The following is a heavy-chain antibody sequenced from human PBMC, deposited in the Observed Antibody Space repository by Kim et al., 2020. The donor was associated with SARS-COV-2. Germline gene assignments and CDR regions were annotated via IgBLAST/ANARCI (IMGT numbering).Heavy chain of an antibody. Sequence: GGSLRLSCAASGFTFSSYGMYWVRQAPGKGLDWVALISYDGNSMYYADPVKGRFTISRDNSKNTLYLQINNLGAEDTAVYYCAKDRWLRTYGDFDSWGRGTLVAISS. V-gene: IGHV3-30*18. CDR1: GFTFSSYG. CDR2: ISYDGNSM. J-gene: IGHJ4*02. CDR3: AKDRWLRTYGDFDS. D-gene: IGHD5-12*01.